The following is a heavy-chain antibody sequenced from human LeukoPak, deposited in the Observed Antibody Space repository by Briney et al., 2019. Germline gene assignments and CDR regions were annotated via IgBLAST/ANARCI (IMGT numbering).Heavy chain of an antibody. J-gene: IGHJ4*02. CDR3: ARLVRFSSGYFDY. CDR2: IYYSGST. D-gene: IGHD6-6*01. CDR1: GGSISSGDYY. Sequence: PSXXLSLTCTVSGGSISSGDYYWSWIRQPPGKGLEWIGYIYYSGSTNYNPSLKSRVTISVDTSKNQFSLNLSSVTAADTAVYYCARLVRFSSGYFDYWGQGTLVTVSS. V-gene: IGHV4-61*08.